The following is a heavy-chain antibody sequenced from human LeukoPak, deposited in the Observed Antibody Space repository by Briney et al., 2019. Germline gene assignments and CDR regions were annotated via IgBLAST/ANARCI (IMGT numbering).Heavy chain of an antibody. J-gene: IGHJ5*02. Sequence: GSVKVSCKVSVYTLTDLSMHWVRQAPGKGLEWMGGFDPEDGETIYAQRFQGRVTMTEDTSTETAYMELSRLRSEDSAVYYCARATSNDYDSSDFYNWFDPWGQGTLVTVSS. V-gene: IGHV1-24*01. CDR2: FDPEDGET. CDR1: VYTLTDLS. CDR3: ARATSNDYDSSDFYNWFDP. D-gene: IGHD3-22*01.